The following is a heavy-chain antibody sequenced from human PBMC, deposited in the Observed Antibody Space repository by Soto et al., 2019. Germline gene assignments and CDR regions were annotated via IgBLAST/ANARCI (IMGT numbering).Heavy chain of an antibody. V-gene: IGHV3-30*18. CDR3: ANPFGDYDAFDI. J-gene: IGHJ3*02. CDR2: ISYDGSNK. Sequence: PGGSLRLSCAASGFTFSSYGMHWVRQAPGKGLEWVAVISYDGSNKYYADSVKGRFTISRDNSKNTLYLQMNGLRAEDTAVYYCANPFGDYDAFDIWGQGTMVTVSS. CDR1: GFTFSSYG. D-gene: IGHD4-17*01.